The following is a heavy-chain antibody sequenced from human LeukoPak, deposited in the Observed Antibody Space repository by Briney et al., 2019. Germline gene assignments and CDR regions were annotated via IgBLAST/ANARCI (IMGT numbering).Heavy chain of an antibody. Sequence: SETLSLTCAVSGGSISSSNWWSWVRQPPGKGLEWIGTIYYSGSMFYNPSLKSRVTISVDTSKNQFSLKLSTVTAADTAVYYCASYKGGSGRYYKIEARYYHMDVWGKGTTVTISS. V-gene: IGHV4-4*02. J-gene: IGHJ6*03. CDR2: IYYSGSM. D-gene: IGHD3-10*01. CDR3: ASYKGGSGRYYKIEARYYHMDV. CDR1: GGSISSSNW.